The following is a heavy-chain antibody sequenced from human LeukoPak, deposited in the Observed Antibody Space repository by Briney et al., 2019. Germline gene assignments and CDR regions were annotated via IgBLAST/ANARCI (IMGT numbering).Heavy chain of an antibody. CDR1: GGSISSYY. CDR3: ARATYYNVDY. CDR2: IYTSGST. D-gene: IGHD3-10*01. Sequence: PSETLSLTCTVSGGSISSYYWSWLRQPAGKGLEWFGRIYTSGSTNYNPSLKSRVTMSVDTSKNQFSLKLSSVTAADTAVYYCARATYYNVDYWGQGTLVTVSS. J-gene: IGHJ4*02. V-gene: IGHV4-4*07.